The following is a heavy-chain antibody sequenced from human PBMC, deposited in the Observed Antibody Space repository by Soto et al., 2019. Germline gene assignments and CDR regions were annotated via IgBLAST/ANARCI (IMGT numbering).Heavy chain of an antibody. J-gene: IGHJ4*02. Sequence: GGSLRLSCAASGFTFSSYSMDWVCQAPGEGLEWVSSISSSSSYIYYADSVKGRFTISRDNAKNSLYLQMNSLRAEDTAVYYCASGYDILTGYYLFDYWGQGTLVTVS. CDR1: GFTFSSYS. CDR3: ASGYDILTGYYLFDY. CDR2: ISSSSSYI. V-gene: IGHV3-21*01. D-gene: IGHD3-9*01.